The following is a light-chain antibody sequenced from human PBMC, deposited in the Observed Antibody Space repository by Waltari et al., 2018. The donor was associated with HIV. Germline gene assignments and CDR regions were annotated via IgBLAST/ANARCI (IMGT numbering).Light chain of an antibody. V-gene: IGLV2-8*01. J-gene: IGLJ2*01. CDR3: NSYAGSNKVV. Sequence: QSALTQPPSASGSPGQSVTISCTGTSSDVGGYNYVSWYQQHPGKAPKLMIYEVSKRPSGVPDLFSGSKSCNTASLTVSGLQAEDEADYYCNSYAGSNKVVFGGGTKVTVL. CDR2: EVS. CDR1: SSDVGGYNY.